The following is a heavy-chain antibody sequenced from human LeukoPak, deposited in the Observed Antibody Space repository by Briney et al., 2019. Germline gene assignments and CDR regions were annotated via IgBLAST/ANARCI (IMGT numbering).Heavy chain of an antibody. V-gene: IGHV1-2*02. CDR3: ASLSMVRGVPRSDY. J-gene: IGHJ4*02. CDR2: INPNSGGT. Sequence: ASVKVSCKASGYTFTDYYMHWVRQAPGRGLEWMGWINPNSGGTNYAQKFQGRVTMTRNTSISTAYMELSRLRSDDTAMYYCASLSMVRGVPRSDYWGQGTLVTVSS. CDR1: GYTFTDYY. D-gene: IGHD3-10*01.